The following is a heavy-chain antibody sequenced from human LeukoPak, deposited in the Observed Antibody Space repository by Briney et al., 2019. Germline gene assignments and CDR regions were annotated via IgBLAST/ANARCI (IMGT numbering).Heavy chain of an antibody. CDR1: GFTFSSYG. Sequence: GGSLRLSCAASGFTFSSYGMHWVRQAPGKGLEWVAFIRYDGSNKYYADSVKGRFTISRDNSKNTLYLQMNSLRAEDTAVYYCAKDRGAYVITGGRAAGFDYWGQGTLVTVSS. D-gene: IGHD6-13*01. V-gene: IGHV3-30*02. CDR3: AKDRGAYVITGGRAAGFDY. J-gene: IGHJ4*02. CDR2: IRYDGSNK.